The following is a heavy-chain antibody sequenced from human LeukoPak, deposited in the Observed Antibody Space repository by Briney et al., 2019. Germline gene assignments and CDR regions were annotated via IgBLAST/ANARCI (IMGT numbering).Heavy chain of an antibody. CDR1: GYTFTGYY. V-gene: IGHV1-2*05. CDR3: ERGYDITMIVVVPNY. D-gene: IGHD3-22*01. Sequence: ASVKVSCKASGYTFTGYYMHWVRQAPGQGLEWMGRINPNSGGTNYAQKFQGRVTMTRDTSISTAYMELSRLRSDDTFVYNRERGYDITMIVVVPNYWGQGTLVTVSS. J-gene: IGHJ4*02. CDR2: INPNSGGT.